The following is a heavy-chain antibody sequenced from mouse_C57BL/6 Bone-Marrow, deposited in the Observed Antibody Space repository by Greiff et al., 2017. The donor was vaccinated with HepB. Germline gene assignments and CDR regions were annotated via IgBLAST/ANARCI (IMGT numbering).Heavy chain of an antibody. CDR3: ARHAATVVDHFDY. CDR1: GFTFSSYG. CDR2: ICSGGSYT. D-gene: IGHD1-1*01. Sequence: EVKLVESGGDLVKPGGSLKLSCAASGFTFSSYGMSWVRQTPDKRLEWVATICSGGSYTYYPDSVKGRFTITGDNSKNTPYLQMSSLKSEDTAMYYCARHAATVVDHFDYWGQGTTLTVSS. J-gene: IGHJ2*01. V-gene: IGHV5-6*01.